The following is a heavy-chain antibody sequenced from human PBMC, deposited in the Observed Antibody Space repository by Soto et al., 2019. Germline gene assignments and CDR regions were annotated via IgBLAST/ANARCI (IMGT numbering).Heavy chain of an antibody. J-gene: IGHJ4*02. CDR3: AKVREGLYCSGGSCFESSFDY. Sequence: GGSLRLSCAASGFTFSSYAMSWVRQAPGKGLEWVSAISGSGGSTYYADSVKGRFTISRDNSKNTLYLQMNSLRAEDTAVYYCAKVREGLYCSGGSCFESSFDYWGQGTLVTVSS. CDR1: GFTFSSYA. CDR2: ISGSGGST. V-gene: IGHV3-23*01. D-gene: IGHD2-15*01.